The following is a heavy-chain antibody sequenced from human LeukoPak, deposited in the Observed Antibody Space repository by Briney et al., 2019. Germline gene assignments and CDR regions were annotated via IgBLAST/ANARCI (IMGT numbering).Heavy chain of an antibody. CDR1: GFTFSSYL. D-gene: IGHD4-17*01. Sequence: GGSLRLSCAASGFTFSSYLMHWVRQAPGKGLEWVAVIWYDGNNKYCADSVKGRFPISRDNSKNTLYLQMNSLRAEDTAVYYCARDGGDTVTSPFDYWGQGTLVTVSS. CDR3: ARDGGDTVTSPFDY. CDR2: IWYDGNNK. J-gene: IGHJ4*02. V-gene: IGHV3-33*01.